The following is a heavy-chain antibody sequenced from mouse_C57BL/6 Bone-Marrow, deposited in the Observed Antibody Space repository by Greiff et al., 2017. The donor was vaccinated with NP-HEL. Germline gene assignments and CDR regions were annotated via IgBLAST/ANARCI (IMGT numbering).Heavy chain of an antibody. CDR1: GFNIKDDY. D-gene: IGHD4-1*01. J-gene: IGHJ4*01. V-gene: IGHV14-4*01. Sequence: EVQLQQSGAELVRPGASVKLSCTASGFNIKDDYMHWVKQRPEQGLEWIGWIDPENGDTEYASKFQGKATITADTSSNTAYLQLSSLTSEDTAVYYCTTWDRPYYYAMDYWGQGTSVTVSS. CDR2: IDPENGDT. CDR3: TTWDRPYYYAMDY.